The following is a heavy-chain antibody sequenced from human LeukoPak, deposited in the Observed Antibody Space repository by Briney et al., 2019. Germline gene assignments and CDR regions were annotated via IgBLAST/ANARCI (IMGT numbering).Heavy chain of an antibody. CDR3: AREDPSGYYYYMDV. Sequence: PSETLYLTCTVSGGSISSYYWSWIRQPPGKGLEWIGYIYYSGSTNYNPSLKSRVTISVDTSKNQFSLKLSSVTAADTAVYYCAREDPSGYYYYMDVWGKGTTVTVSS. V-gene: IGHV4-59*01. CDR1: GGSISSYY. D-gene: IGHD3-10*01. J-gene: IGHJ6*03. CDR2: IYYSGST.